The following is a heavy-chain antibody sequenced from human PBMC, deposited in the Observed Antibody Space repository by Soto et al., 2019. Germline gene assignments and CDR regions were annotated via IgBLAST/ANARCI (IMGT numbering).Heavy chain of an antibody. J-gene: IGHJ4*02. CDR2: ISYDGSNK. CDR1: GFTFSSYG. V-gene: IGHV3-30*18. D-gene: IGHD2-2*01. CDR3: EKDGIGYCSSTSCYGKEGFDY. Sequence: QVQLVESGGGVVQPGRSLRLSCAASGFTFSSYGMHWVRQAPGKGLEWVAVISYDGSNKYYADSVKGRFTISRDNSKNTLYLQMNSLRAEDTAVYYCEKDGIGYCSSTSCYGKEGFDYWGQGTLVTVSS.